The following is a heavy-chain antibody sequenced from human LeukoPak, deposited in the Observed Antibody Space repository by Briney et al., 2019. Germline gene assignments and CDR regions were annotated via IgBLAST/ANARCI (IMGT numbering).Heavy chain of an antibody. J-gene: IGHJ4*02. V-gene: IGHV3-30*04. CDR3: ARALCVGGINCGPDY. Sequence: GGSLRLPCAASGFTFSSYAMHWVRQAPGKGLEWVAVISYDGSNKYYADSVKGRFTISRDNSKNTLYLQMNRLRAEDTAVYYCARALCVGGINCGPDYWGQGTLVTVSS. CDR2: ISYDGSNK. CDR1: GFTFSSYA. D-gene: IGHD2-15*01.